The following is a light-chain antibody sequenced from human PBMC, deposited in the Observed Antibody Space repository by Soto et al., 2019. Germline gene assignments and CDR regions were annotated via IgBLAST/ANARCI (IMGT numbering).Light chain of an antibody. V-gene: IGLV2-14*01. J-gene: IGLJ1*01. Sequence: QSVLTQPASVSGSPGQSITISCTGTSSDVGTYKYVSWYQLHPGKAPKLMVYEVSNRPSGVSNRFSGSKSGNTASLTISGLQAEDEADYHCSSYTSSSTYAFGTGTKVTVL. CDR3: SSYTSSSTYA. CDR1: SSDVGTYKY. CDR2: EVS.